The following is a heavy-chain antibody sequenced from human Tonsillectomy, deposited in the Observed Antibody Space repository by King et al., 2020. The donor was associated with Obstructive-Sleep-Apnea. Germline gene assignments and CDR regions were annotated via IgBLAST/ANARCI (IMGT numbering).Heavy chain of an antibody. D-gene: IGHD3-16*01. CDR1: GFAFSNRW. J-gene: IGHJ4*02. V-gene: IGHV3-74*03. CDR2: INSDGSST. CDR3: VRDWAYAADY. Sequence: VQLVESGGGLVQPVGSLRLSCAASGFAFSNRWMHWVRQAPGKGLVWVSHINSDGSSTTYADSVKGRFTISRDNAKNTVYLQLNSLRADDTAVYYCVRDWAYAADYWGQGIMVAVSS.